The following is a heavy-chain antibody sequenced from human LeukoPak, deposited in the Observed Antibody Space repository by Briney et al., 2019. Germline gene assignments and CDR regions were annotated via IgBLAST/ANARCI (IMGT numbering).Heavy chain of an antibody. D-gene: IGHD1-26*01. J-gene: IGHJ2*01. CDR3: ARVPSARVGAAYWYFDL. CDR1: GYTFTGYY. CDR2: INPNSGGT. V-gene: IGHV1-2*02. Sequence: ASVKVSCKASGYTFTGYYIHWVRQAPGQGLEWMGWINPNSGGTNYAQKFQGRVTMTRDTSISTAYMELSRLRSDDTAVYYCARVPSARVGAAYWYFDLWGRGTLVTVSS.